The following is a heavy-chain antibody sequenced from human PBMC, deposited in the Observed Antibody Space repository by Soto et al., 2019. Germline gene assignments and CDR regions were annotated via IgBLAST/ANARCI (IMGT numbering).Heavy chain of an antibody. D-gene: IGHD3-16*01. J-gene: IGHJ4*02. Sequence: SETLSLTCTVSGVSITTYYWSWIRLPPGKGLEWIGYIYYSGSTNYNPSLKSRVTMSVDTSKNQFSLKLSSVTAADTAVHDCARNRDGAFDYCGQGYLVTVSS. CDR3: ARNRDGAFDY. CDR1: GVSITTYY. V-gene: IGHV4-59*12. CDR2: IYYSGST.